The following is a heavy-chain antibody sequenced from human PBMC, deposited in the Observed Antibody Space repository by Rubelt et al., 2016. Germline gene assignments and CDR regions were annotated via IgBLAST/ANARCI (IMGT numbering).Heavy chain of an antibody. V-gene: IGHV4-39*07. J-gene: IGHJ6*03. D-gene: IGHD1-1*01. Sequence: GKGLEWIGSIHYSGSTNYNPSLKSRLTMSVDSSKNQFSLNLSSVTAADTAVYYCARSTWMGSYYYMDVWGQGTLVTVS. CDR3: ARSTWMGSYYYMDV. CDR2: IHYSGST.